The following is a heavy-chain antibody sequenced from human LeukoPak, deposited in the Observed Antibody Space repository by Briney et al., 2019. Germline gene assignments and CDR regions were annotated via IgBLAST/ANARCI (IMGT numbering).Heavy chain of an antibody. V-gene: IGHV1-69*13. CDR3: ARSAPSDYQTKRLDY. CDR2: IIPIFGTA. D-gene: IGHD4-17*01. CDR1: GGTFSSYA. J-gene: IGHJ4*02. Sequence: ASVKVSCKASGGTFSSYAISWVRQAPGQGLEWMGGIIPIFGTANYAQKFQGRVTITADESTSTAYMELSSLRSEDTAVYYCARSAPSDYQTKRLDYLGQGTLVTVSS.